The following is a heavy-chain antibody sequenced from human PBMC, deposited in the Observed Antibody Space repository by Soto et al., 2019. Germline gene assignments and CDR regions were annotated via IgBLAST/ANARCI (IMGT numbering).Heavy chain of an antibody. J-gene: IGHJ2*01. CDR1: GGSISSGGYY. CDR2: IYYSGKT. V-gene: IGHV4-31*03. Sequence: QVQLQESGPGLVKPSQTLSLTCTVSGGSISSGGYYWSWIRQHPGKGLEWIGYIYYSGKTYYNPSLKGRVTISVDTSKNLFSLNLSSVTAADTAVYYCARRGVGYSAYLDLWGRGTLVTVSS. CDR3: ARRGVGYSAYLDL. D-gene: IGHD5-12*01.